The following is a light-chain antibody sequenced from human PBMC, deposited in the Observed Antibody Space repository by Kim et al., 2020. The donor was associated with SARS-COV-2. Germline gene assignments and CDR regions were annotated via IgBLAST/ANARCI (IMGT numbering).Light chain of an antibody. Sequence: SYELTQPPSVSVSPGQTASIPCSGDKLGDKYACWYQQKPSQSPVLVIYQDTKRPSGIPERFSGSNSGNTATLTISGTQAMDEADYYCQAWDSGTVVFGGG. V-gene: IGLV3-1*01. CDR2: QDT. J-gene: IGLJ2*01. CDR1: KLGDKY. CDR3: QAWDSGTVV.